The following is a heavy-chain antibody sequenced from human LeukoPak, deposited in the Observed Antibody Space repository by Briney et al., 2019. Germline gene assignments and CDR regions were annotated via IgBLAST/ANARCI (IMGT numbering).Heavy chain of an antibody. Sequence: ASVKVSCKASGGTFSSYTISWVRQAPGQGLEWMGRIIPTLGIANYAQKFQGRVTITADKSTSTAYMELSSLRSEDTAVYYCARVSSEMATIGGDYWGQGTLVTVPS. V-gene: IGHV1-69*02. CDR2: IIPTLGIA. CDR3: ARVSSEMATIGGDY. J-gene: IGHJ4*02. D-gene: IGHD5-24*01. CDR1: GGTFSSYT.